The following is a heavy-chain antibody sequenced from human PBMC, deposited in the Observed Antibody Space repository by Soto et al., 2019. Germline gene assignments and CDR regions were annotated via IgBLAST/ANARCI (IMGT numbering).Heavy chain of an antibody. CDR1: GDRVSRKSAA. CDR3: ARGAVAAGTLCMDV. J-gene: IGHJ6*02. D-gene: IGHD6-13*01. Sequence: QRRSATCGISGDRVSRKSAAGNWIRQSPSRGLEWLGRTYYRSKWDNDYAVSVKSRITINPDTSKNQFSLQLNSVTPEDTAVYYCARGAVAAGTLCMDVWGQGTTVTVS. V-gene: IGHV6-1*01. CDR2: TYYRSKWDN.